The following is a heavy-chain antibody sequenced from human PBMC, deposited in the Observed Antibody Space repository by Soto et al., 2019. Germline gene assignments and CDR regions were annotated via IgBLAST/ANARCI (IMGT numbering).Heavy chain of an antibody. V-gene: IGHV3-23*01. Sequence: EVQLLESGGGLVQPGGSLRLSCAASGFTFSNSAMSWVRQAPGKGLEWVSGISGSGGNTYYADSVKGRFTISRDNSKNTLYLQMNSLRDEDTAVYYCAKRPSSVYYAPDDYWGQGTLVTVSS. CDR2: ISGSGGNT. CDR1: GFTFSNSA. D-gene: IGHD3-22*01. J-gene: IGHJ4*02. CDR3: AKRPSSVYYAPDDY.